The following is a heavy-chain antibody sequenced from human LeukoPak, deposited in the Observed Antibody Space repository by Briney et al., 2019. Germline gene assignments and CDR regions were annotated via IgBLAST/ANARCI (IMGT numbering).Heavy chain of an antibody. J-gene: IGHJ4*02. CDR2: IIPIYDPV. CDR1: GGTFSSYA. V-gene: IGHV1-69*05. CDR3: AREPLGCGGDCHFDY. D-gene: IGHD2-21*02. Sequence: ASVKVSCKASGGTFSSYAFSWMRQAPGQGLEWMGRIIPIYDPVDYAQRFQGRVTITTDESTNTVYVELSSLRYEDTAVYYCAREPLGCGGDCHFDYWGQGTLVTVSS.